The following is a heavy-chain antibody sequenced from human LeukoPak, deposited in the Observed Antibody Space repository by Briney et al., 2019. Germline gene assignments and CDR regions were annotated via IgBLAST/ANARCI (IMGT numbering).Heavy chain of an antibody. Sequence: ASVKVSCKASGGTFSSYAISWVRQAPGQGLEWMGGIIPIFGTANYAQKFQGRVTITADESTSTAYMELSSLRSEDTAVYYCAREGQWLVRPYEYYFDYWGQGTLVTVSS. D-gene: IGHD6-19*01. J-gene: IGHJ4*02. CDR3: AREGQWLVRPYEYYFDY. CDR1: GGTFSSYA. V-gene: IGHV1-69*13. CDR2: IIPIFGTA.